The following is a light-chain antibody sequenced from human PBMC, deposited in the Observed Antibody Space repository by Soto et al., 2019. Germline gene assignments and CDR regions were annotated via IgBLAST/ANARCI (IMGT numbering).Light chain of an antibody. CDR1: NSDVGAYTF. CDR3: FSYTASDMWV. J-gene: IGLJ3*02. V-gene: IGLV2-11*01. CDR2: AVS. Sequence: QSALAQPRSVSGSPGQSVTISCTGTNSDVGAYTFVSWYQQLPGKAPKLIISAVSYRPSGVPDRFSGSKSGNTASLTISGLQTEDEADYYCFSYTASDMWVFXGGTKVTVL.